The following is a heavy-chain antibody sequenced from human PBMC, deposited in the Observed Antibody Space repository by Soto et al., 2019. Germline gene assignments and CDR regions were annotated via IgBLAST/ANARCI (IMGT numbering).Heavy chain of an antibody. CDR2: TYYRSKWYN. CDR3: AREGYCSGGSCPGFDY. J-gene: IGHJ4*02. V-gene: IGHV6-1*01. D-gene: IGHD2-15*01. Sequence: QSQTLSLTCAISGDSVSSNSAAWNWIRQSPSRGLEWLGRTYYRSKWYNDYAVSVKSRITINPDTSKNQFSLQLNSVTPEDTAVYYCAREGYCSGGSCPGFDYWGQGTLVTVSS. CDR1: GDSVSSNSAA.